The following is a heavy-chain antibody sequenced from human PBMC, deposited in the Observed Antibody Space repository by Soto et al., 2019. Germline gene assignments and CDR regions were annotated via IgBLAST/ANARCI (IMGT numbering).Heavy chain of an antibody. D-gene: IGHD6-13*01. CDR1: GYTFTSYG. Sequence: ASVKVSCKASGYTFTSYGIIWVRQAPGQGLEWMGWISAYNGNTNYAQKLQGRVTMTTDTSTRTAYLELRSLRSDDTAVYYCASGIAAAGPYDYWGQGTLVTVSS. V-gene: IGHV1-18*01. J-gene: IGHJ4*02. CDR3: ASGIAAAGPYDY. CDR2: ISAYNGNT.